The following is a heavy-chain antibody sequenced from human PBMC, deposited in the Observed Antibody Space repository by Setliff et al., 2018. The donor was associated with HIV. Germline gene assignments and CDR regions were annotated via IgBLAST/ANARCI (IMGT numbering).Heavy chain of an antibody. CDR3: GRHAAAAPFRY. CDR1: GGSISSSSYY. J-gene: IGHJ4*02. V-gene: IGHV4-39*01. Sequence: SETLSLTCTVSGGSISSSSYYWGWIRQPPGKGLEWTESIYYSGSTYYNPSRKSRVTISADTSKNQFSQKLSSVAAAHTAVYFCGRHAAAAPFRYWGQGTLVTVSS. CDR2: IYYSGST. D-gene: IGHD6-13*01.